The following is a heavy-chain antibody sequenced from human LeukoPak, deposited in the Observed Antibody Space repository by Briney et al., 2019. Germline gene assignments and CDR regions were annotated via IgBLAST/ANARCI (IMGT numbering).Heavy chain of an antibody. V-gene: IGHV3-64*01. J-gene: IGHJ4*02. CDR3: AILRPYGEDY. CDR2: ISSNGGST. D-gene: IGHD4-17*01. CDR1: GFTFSSYA. Sequence: GGSLRLSCAASGFTFSSYAMHWVRQAPGKGLEYVSAISSNGGSTYYANSVKGRFTISRDNSKNTLYLQMGSLRAEDTAVYYCAILRPYGEDYWGQGTLVTVSS.